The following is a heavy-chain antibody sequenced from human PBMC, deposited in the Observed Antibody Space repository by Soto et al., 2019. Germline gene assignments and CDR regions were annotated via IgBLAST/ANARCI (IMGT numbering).Heavy chain of an antibody. CDR1: GGSISSYY. J-gene: IGHJ4*02. CDR2: IYYSGST. V-gene: IGHV4-59*01. CDR3: ARVTYYYDSSYRIQYFDY. Sequence: SETLSLTCTFSGGSISSYYWSWIRQPPGKGLEWIGYIYYSGSTNYNPSLKSRVTISVDTSKNQFSLKLSSVTAADAAVYYCARVTYYYDSSYRIQYFDYWGQGTLVTVSS. D-gene: IGHD3-22*01.